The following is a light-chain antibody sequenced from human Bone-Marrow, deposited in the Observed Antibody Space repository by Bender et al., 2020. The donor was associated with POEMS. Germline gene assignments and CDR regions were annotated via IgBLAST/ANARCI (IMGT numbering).Light chain of an antibody. V-gene: IGLV1-44*01. CDR1: NSNIGTNA. CDR2: GNT. CDR3: QSYDDSLGVV. Sequence: QSVLTQPPSASGTPGQRVTISCSGSNSNIGTNAVNWYQQFPGTAPKVLIRGNTVRPSGVPGRFSGSKSGTSASLAIAGLLPEDEADYYCQSYDDSLGVVFGGGTKVTVL. J-gene: IGLJ2*01.